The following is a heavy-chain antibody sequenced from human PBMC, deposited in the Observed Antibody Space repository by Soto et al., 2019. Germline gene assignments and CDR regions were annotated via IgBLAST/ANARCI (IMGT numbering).Heavy chain of an antibody. CDR2: INHSGST. J-gene: IGHJ6*02. CDR3: ARGRRPGILTGYYRRDYYYGMDV. D-gene: IGHD3-9*01. Sequence: QVQLQQWGAGLLKPSETLSLTCAVYGGSFSGYYWSWNRQPPGKGLEWIGEINHSGSTNYNPSLKSRVTISVDTSKNQFSLKLSSVTAADTAVYYCARGRRPGILTGYYRRDYYYGMDVWGQGTTVTVSS. V-gene: IGHV4-34*01. CDR1: GGSFSGYY.